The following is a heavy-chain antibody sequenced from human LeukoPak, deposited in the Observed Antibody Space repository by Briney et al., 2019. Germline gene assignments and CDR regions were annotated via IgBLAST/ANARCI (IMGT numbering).Heavy chain of an antibody. V-gene: IGHV1-69*05. CDR3: ARSRGYSYGFNDY. CDR2: IIPIFGTA. Sequence: SVKVSCKASGGTFSSYAISWVRQAPGQGLEWMGRIIPIFGTANYAQKFQGRVTITTDESTSTAYMELSSLRSEGTAVYYCARSRGYSYGFNDYWGQGTLVTVSS. J-gene: IGHJ4*02. D-gene: IGHD5-18*01. CDR1: GGTFSSYA.